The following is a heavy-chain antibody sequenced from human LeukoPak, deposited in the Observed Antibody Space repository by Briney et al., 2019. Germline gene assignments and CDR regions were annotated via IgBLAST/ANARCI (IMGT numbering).Heavy chain of an antibody. D-gene: IGHD3-10*01. CDR2: IDTSGST. J-gene: IGHJ6*02. CDR1: GGSISSYY. V-gene: IGHV4-4*07. CDR3: ARDHARGSLDV. Sequence: SETLSPTCTVSGGSISSYYWSWIRQPAGKGLEWIGRIDTSGSTNYNPSLKSRVTMSVDTSKNQFSLKLSSVTAADTAVFYCARDHARGSLDVWGQGTTVTVSS.